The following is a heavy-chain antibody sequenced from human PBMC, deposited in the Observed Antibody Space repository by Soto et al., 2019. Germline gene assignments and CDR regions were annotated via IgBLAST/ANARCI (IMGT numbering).Heavy chain of an antibody. CDR1: GFTFSSYG. Sequence: QVQLVESGGGVVQPGRSLRLSCAASGFTFSSYGMHWVRQAPGKGLEWVAVIWYDGSNKYYADSVKGRFTISRDNSKNTLYLKMNSLRAEDTAVYYCARDRLDYYYDSSGYTGGMDVWGQGTTVTVSS. CDR3: ARDRLDYYYDSSGYTGGMDV. V-gene: IGHV3-33*01. CDR2: IWYDGSNK. D-gene: IGHD3-22*01. J-gene: IGHJ6*02.